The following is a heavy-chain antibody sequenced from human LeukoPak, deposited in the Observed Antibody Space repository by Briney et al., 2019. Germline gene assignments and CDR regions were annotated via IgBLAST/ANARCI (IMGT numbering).Heavy chain of an antibody. CDR3: ARDQGQLVGSDY. CDR1: GGSFSDYY. D-gene: IGHD6-6*01. V-gene: IGHV4-34*01. J-gene: IGHJ4*02. Sequence: SETLSLTCAVYGGSFSDYYWGWIRQPPGKGLEWIGSIYYSGSTYYNPSLKSRVTISVDTSKNQFSLKLSSVTAADTAVYYCARDQGQLVGSDYWGQGTLVTVSS. CDR2: IYYSGST.